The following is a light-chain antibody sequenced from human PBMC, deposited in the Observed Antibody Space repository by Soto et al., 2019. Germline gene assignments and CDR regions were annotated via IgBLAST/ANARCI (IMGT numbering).Light chain of an antibody. J-gene: IGLJ1*01. V-gene: IGLV1-40*01. Sequence: QSVLTQPPSVSGAPGQRVTISCTGSSSNIGAGFDVHWYQHLPGTAPKLLIYGNSNRPSGVPDRFSGSKSATSASLTITGLQAEEEADYYCQSYDSSLSGYVFGTGTKVTVL. CDR2: GNS. CDR1: SSNIGAGFD. CDR3: QSYDSSLSGYV.